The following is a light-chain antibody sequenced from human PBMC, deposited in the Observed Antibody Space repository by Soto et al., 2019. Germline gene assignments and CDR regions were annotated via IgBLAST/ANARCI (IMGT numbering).Light chain of an antibody. CDR2: SNN. V-gene: IGLV1-47*02. Sequence: QAVVTQSPSASGTPGQRVTISCFGSSSNIGSNYVYWYQQLPGTAPKLLIYSNNQRPSGVPDRFSGSKSGISASLAISGLRSEDQADYYCAAWDDSLSGVVFGGGTKLTVL. CDR1: SSNIGSNY. J-gene: IGLJ2*01. CDR3: AAWDDSLSGVV.